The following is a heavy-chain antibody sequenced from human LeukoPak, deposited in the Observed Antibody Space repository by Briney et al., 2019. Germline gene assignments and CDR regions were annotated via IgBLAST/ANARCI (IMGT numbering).Heavy chain of an antibody. CDR2: IKQDGSEK. Sequence: PGGSLRLSCAASGFTFSSYWMSWVRQAPGKGLEWVANIKQDGSEKQYVDSVKGRFAISRDNAKNTLYLQMNTLRAEDTAVYYCARVNVCPRCHFDYWGQGTLVTVSS. D-gene: IGHD3-16*01. J-gene: IGHJ4*02. CDR3: ARVNVCPRCHFDY. CDR1: GFTFSSYW. V-gene: IGHV3-7*02.